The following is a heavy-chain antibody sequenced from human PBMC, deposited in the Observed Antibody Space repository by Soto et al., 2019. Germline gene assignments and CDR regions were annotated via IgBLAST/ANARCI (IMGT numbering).Heavy chain of an antibody. CDR2: IKQDGSEK. D-gene: IGHD6-6*01. CDR3: ARGNVEYSSWDYYYGMDV. V-gene: IGHV3-7*03. Sequence: EVQLVESGGGLVQPGGSLRLSCAASGFTISSYWMSWVRQAPGKGLEWVANIKQDGSEKYYVDSVKGRFTISRDNAKNSLYLQMNSLRAEDTAVYYCARGNVEYSSWDYYYGMDVWGQGTTVTVSS. CDR1: GFTISSYW. J-gene: IGHJ6*02.